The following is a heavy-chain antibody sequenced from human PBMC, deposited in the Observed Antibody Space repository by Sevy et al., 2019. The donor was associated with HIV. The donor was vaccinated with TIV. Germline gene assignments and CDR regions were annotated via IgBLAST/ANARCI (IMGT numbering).Heavy chain of an antibody. CDR3: TIMGWELLSNFYYHFMDV. Sequence: GGSLRLSCAGSGFPFIKAWMSWVRQVPGQGLEWVGHIKSQTDDGTTEYAAPVKGRFSISRDDSENTLYLQMNSLKSEDTGVYFCTIMGWELLSNFYYHFMDVWGKGTTVTVSS. J-gene: IGHJ6*03. CDR2: IKSQTDDGTT. V-gene: IGHV3-15*01. D-gene: IGHD2-15*01. CDR1: GFPFIKAW.